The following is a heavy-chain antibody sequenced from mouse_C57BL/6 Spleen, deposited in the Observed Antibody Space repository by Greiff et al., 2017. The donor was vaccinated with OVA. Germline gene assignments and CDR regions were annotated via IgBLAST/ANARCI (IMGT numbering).Heavy chain of an antibody. CDR1: GYTFTSYW. Sequence: VQLVESGAELVRPGSSVKLSCKASGYTFTSYWMHWVKQRPIQGLEWIGNIDPSDSETHYNQKFKDKATLTVDKSSSTAYMQLSSLTSEDSAVYYCAREEGYFDVWGTGTTVTVSS. J-gene: IGHJ1*03. CDR3: AREEGYFDV. V-gene: IGHV1-52*01. CDR2: IDPSDSET.